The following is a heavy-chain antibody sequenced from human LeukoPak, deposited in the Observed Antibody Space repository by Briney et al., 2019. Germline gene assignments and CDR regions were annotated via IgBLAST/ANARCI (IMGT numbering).Heavy chain of an antibody. Sequence: QPGGSLRLSCAASGFTFDDYAMHWVRQAPGKGLEWVLRINSDGSSTSYADSVKGRFTISRDNAKNTLYLQMNSLRAEDTAVYYCAREGDPYDFWSGYHMRWFDPWGQGTLVTVSS. D-gene: IGHD3-3*01. CDR3: AREGDPYDFWSGYHMRWFDP. J-gene: IGHJ5*02. CDR2: INSDGSST. CDR1: GFTFDDYA. V-gene: IGHV3-74*01.